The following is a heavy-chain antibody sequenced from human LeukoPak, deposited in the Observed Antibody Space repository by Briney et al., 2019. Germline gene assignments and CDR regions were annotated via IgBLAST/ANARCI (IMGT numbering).Heavy chain of an antibody. CDR1: GFTFSTYT. J-gene: IGHJ4*02. V-gene: IGHV3-7*01. D-gene: IGHD6-13*01. CDR2: IKQDGSEK. CDR3: ARDPLSSSSFDL. Sequence: GGSLRLSCAASGFTFSTYTINWVRQAPGKGLEWVANIKQDGSEKYYVDSVKGRFTISRDNAKNSLYLQMNSLRAEDTAVYYCARDPLSSSSFDLWGQGTLVTVSS.